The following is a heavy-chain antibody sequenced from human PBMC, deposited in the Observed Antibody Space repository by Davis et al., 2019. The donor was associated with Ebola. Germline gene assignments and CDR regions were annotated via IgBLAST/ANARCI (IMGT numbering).Heavy chain of an antibody. V-gene: IGHV4-34*01. CDR3: ARDLNPIPLATVTNYYFDY. CDR1: GGSFSGYY. Sequence: SETLSLTCAVYGGSFSGYYWSWIRQPPGKGLEWIGEINHSGSTNYNPSLKSRVTISVDTSKNQFSLKLSSVTAADTAVYYCARDLNPIPLATVTNYYFDYWGQGTLVTVSS. CDR2: INHSGST. D-gene: IGHD4-17*01. J-gene: IGHJ4*02.